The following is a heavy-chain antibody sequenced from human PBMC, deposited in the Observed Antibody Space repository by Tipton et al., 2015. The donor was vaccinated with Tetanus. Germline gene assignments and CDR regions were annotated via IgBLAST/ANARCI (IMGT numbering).Heavy chain of an antibody. CDR3: TRLPRQWLAHGNY. D-gene: IGHD6-19*01. V-gene: IGHV4-59*04. J-gene: IGHJ4*02. Sequence: GLVKPSETLSLTCTVTRGPISSYYWSWIRQPVGKGLEWIGSIYYSGYTYYNPSLKSRVSMSVDTSKSQFALNLTSVTAADTAVYYCTRLPRQWLAHGNYWGQGTLVTVSS. CDR1: RGPISSYY. CDR2: IYYSGYT.